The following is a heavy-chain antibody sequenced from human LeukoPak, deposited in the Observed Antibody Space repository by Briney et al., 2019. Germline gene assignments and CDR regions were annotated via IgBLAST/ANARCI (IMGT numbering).Heavy chain of an antibody. J-gene: IGHJ5*02. Sequence: SETLSLTCTVSGGSISSSSYYWGWIRQPPGKGLEWIGSMYHSGSTYYNPPLKSRVTISEDTSKNQFSLKLSSVTAADTAVYYCARDHLANLASRLFDPWGQGTLVTVSS. D-gene: IGHD3-3*01. CDR2: MYHSGST. CDR1: GGSISSSSYY. V-gene: IGHV4-39*07. CDR3: ARDHLANLASRLFDP.